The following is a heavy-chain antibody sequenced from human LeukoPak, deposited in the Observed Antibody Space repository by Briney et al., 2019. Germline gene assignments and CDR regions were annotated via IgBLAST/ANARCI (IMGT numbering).Heavy chain of an antibody. D-gene: IGHD5-18*01. CDR1: GFTFNSYA. CDR2: ISGSGGST. V-gene: IGHV3-23*01. Sequence: GGSLRLSCAASGFTFNSYAMSWVRQAPGKGLEWVSAISGSGGSTYYADSVKGRFTISRDNSKNTLYLQMNSLRAEDTAVYYCAKVGTPQLWLPYFDYWGQGTLVTVSS. J-gene: IGHJ4*02. CDR3: AKVGTPQLWLPYFDY.